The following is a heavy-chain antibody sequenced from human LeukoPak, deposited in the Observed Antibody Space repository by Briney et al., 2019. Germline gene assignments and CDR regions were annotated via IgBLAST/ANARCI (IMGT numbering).Heavy chain of an antibody. J-gene: IGHJ3*02. CDR2: IYYSGST. CDR3: ARGRSDYADAFDI. D-gene: IGHD2-2*01. CDR1: GGSISSYY. V-gene: IGHV4-59*12. Sequence: SETLSLTCTVSGGSISSYYWSWIRQPPGKGLEWIGCIYYSGSTNYNPSLKSRVTISVDTSKNQFSLKLSSVTAADTAVYYCARGRSDYADAFDIWGQGTMVTVSS.